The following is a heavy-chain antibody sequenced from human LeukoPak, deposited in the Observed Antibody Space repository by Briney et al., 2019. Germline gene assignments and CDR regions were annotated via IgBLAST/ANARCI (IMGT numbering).Heavy chain of an antibody. CDR3: ARDYEPFFEGWPGIT. CDR1: GFTVSSNY. J-gene: IGHJ5*02. CDR2: IYSGGST. D-gene: IGHD2/OR15-2a*01. V-gene: IGHV3-66*01. Sequence: GGSLRLSCAASGFTVSSNYMSWVRQAPGKGLEWVSVIYSGGSTYYADSVKGRFTISRDNSKNTLYLQMNSLRAEDTAVYYCARDYEPFFEGWPGITWGQGTLVTVSS.